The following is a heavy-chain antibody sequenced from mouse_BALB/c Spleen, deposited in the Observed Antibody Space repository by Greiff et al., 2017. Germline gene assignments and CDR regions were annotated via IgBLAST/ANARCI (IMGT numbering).Heavy chain of an antibody. J-gene: IGHJ3*01. D-gene: IGHD2-3*01. CDR3: ARQDGYYFAY. CDR1: GFAFSSYD. Sequence: EVNLVESGGGLVKPGGSLILSCAASGFAFSSYDMSWVRQTPEKRLEWVAYISSGGGSTYYPDTVKGRFTISRDNAKNTLYLQMSSLKSEDTAMYYCARQDGYYFAYWGQGTLVTVSA. V-gene: IGHV5-12-1*01. CDR2: ISSGGGST.